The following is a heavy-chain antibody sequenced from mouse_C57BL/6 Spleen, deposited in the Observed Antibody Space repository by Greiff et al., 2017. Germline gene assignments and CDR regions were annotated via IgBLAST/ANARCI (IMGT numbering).Heavy chain of an antibody. D-gene: IGHD2-3*01. CDR3: SRAMTSGIATEFDY. V-gene: IGHV1-39*01. Sequence: VQLKESGPELVKPGASVKISCKASGYSFTDYIMNWVKQSNGKSLEWIGVINPKYGTTSYNQKFKGKATLTVDQSSSTAYMQLNSLTSEDSAVSYFSRAMTSGIATEFDYWGQGTTLTVSS. CDR1: GYSFTDYI. J-gene: IGHJ2*01. CDR2: INPKYGTT.